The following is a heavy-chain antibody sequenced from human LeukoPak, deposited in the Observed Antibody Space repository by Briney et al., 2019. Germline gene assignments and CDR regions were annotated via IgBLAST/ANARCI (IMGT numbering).Heavy chain of an antibody. CDR2: ISRGGIS. CDR1: GFTFSVYD. V-gene: IGHV3-23*01. CDR3: SKKGQADDDGKPD. J-gene: IGHJ4*02. D-gene: IGHD1-1*01. Sequence: QPGGSLRLSCAASGFTFSVYDMYWIRESPGKGLECVSVISRGGISYYADSVKGRFTISRDNSKSTLYLQMNSLRAEDTAVYYCSKKGQADDDGKPDWGQGTLVTVSP.